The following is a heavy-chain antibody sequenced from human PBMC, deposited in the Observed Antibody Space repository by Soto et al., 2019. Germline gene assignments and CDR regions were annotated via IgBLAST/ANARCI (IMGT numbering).Heavy chain of an antibody. D-gene: IGHD3-16*02. Sequence: PSETLSLTCTVPGGSISSSSYYWGWIRQPPGKGLEWIGSIYYSGSTYYNPSLKSRVTISVDTSKNQFSLKLSSVTAADTAVYYCARHNYDYVWGSYRSSIDYWGQGTLVTVSS. J-gene: IGHJ4*02. CDR2: IYYSGST. CDR1: GGSISSSSYY. V-gene: IGHV4-39*01. CDR3: ARHNYDYVWGSYRSSIDY.